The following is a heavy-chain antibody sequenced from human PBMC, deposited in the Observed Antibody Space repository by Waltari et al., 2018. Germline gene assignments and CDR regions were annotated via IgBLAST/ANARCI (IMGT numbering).Heavy chain of an antibody. CDR3: AWIAAAGKGDFGY. CDR1: GGTFSSYA. V-gene: IGHV1-69*05. D-gene: IGHD6-13*01. Sequence: QVQLVQSGAEVKKPGSSVKVSCKASGGTFSSYAISWVRQAPGQGLEWMGGIIPIFGTANYAQKFQGRVTITTDESTSKAYMELSSLRSEDTAVYYCAWIAAAGKGDFGYWGQGTLVTVSS. CDR2: IIPIFGTA. J-gene: IGHJ4*02.